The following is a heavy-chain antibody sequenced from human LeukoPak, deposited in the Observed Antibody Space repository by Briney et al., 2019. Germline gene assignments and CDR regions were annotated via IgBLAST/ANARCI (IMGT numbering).Heavy chain of an antibody. J-gene: IGHJ5*02. V-gene: IGHV1-8*03. CDR2: INPNSGNT. Sequence: ASVKVSCKASGGTFSSYAINWVRQATGQGLEWMGWINPNSGNTGYAQKFQGRVTITRNTAIGTAYMELSSLTSEDTAVYYCARVIVVIPGTNIWFDPWGQGTLVTVSS. CDR1: GGTFSSYA. CDR3: ARVIVVIPGTNIWFDP. D-gene: IGHD2-2*01.